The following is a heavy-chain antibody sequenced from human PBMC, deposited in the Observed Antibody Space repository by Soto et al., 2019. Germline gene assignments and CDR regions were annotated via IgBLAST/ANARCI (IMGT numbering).Heavy chain of an antibody. V-gene: IGHV4-59*08. J-gene: IGHJ6*02. CDR1: DGSISSSY. Sequence: PSETLCLTCTVSDGSISSSYWSWIRQPPGKGLEWMGSIYHAGRVYYNPSLNSRVAVSLDTSKNHFSLKLTSVTAADTAVYYCARTFDYYGMDVWGQGTTVTVSS. CDR2: IYHAGRV. CDR3: ARTFDYYGMDV.